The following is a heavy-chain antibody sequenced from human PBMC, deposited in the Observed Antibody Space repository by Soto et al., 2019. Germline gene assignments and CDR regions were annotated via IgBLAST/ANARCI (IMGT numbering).Heavy chain of an antibody. CDR3: SRNKPLYSVCWYQLAVYDYYGMDV. CDR2: ISYDGSNN. CDR1: GFTFSSYA. Sequence: VQLVESGGGVVQPGRSLRLSCAASGFTFSSYAMHWVRQAPGTGMEWVAVISYDGSNNYYADSVTDRFTISRDNSKNILDLQMNSLRAADTSVYYCSRNKPLYSVCWYQLAVYDYYGMDVCGEGTT. V-gene: IGHV3-30-3*01. D-gene: IGHD6-19*01. J-gene: IGHJ6*02.